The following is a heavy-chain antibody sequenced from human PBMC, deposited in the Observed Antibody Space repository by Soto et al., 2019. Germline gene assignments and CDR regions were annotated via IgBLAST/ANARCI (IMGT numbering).Heavy chain of an antibody. J-gene: IGHJ3*02. CDR3: AREPPAHYDILTGYYTPGNAFDI. CDR2: IYHSGST. V-gene: IGHV4-30-2*01. Sequence: SETLSLTCAVSGGSISSGGYSWSWIRQPPGKGLEWIGYIYHSGSTNYNPSLKSRVTISVDTSKNQFSLKLSSVTAADTAVYYCAREPPAHYDILTGYYTPGNAFDIWGQGTMVTVSS. CDR1: GGSISSGGYS. D-gene: IGHD3-9*01.